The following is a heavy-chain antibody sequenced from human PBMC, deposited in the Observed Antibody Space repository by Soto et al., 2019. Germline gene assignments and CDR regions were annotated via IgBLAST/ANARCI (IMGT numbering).Heavy chain of an antibody. V-gene: IGHV3-53*01. J-gene: IGHJ6*02. Sequence: GGSLRLSCAASGFTVSSNYMSWVRQAPGKGLEWVSVIYSGGSTCYADSVKGRFTISRDNSKNTLYLQMNSLRAEDTAVYYCARAQGKGNSYYYYGMDVWGQGTTVTVSS. CDR1: GFTVSSNY. D-gene: IGHD4-4*01. CDR2: IYSGGST. CDR3: ARAQGKGNSYYYYGMDV.